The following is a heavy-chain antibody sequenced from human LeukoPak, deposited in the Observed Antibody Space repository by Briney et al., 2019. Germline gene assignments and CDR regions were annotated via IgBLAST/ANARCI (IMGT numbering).Heavy chain of an antibody. CDR2: ISGSGGST. D-gene: IGHD3-22*01. CDR1: GFTFSSYA. CDR3: AKRLIVVPRGEFDY. Sequence: GGSLRLSCAASGFTFSSYAMSWVRQAPGKGLEWVSAISGSGGSTYYADSVKGRFTISRDNSKNTLYLQMNSLGAEDTAVYYCAKRLIVVPRGEFDYWGQGTLVTVSS. V-gene: IGHV3-23*01. J-gene: IGHJ4*02.